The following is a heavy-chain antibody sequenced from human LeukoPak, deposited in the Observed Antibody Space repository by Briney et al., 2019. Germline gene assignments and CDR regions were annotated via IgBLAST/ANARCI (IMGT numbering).Heavy chain of an antibody. D-gene: IGHD6-6*01. Sequence: GGSLRLSCAASGFTFSSYAMHWVRQAPGKGLEWVAVISYDGSNKYYADSVKGRFTISRDNSKNTLYLQMNSLRAEDTAVYYCARDRLAARPWWFDPWGQGTLVTVSS. CDR1: GFTFSSYA. CDR2: ISYDGSNK. CDR3: ARDRLAARPWWFDP. J-gene: IGHJ5*02. V-gene: IGHV3-30*01.